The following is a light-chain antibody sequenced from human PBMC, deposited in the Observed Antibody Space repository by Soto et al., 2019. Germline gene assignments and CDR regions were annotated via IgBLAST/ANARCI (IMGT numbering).Light chain of an antibody. Sequence: QSALTQPASVSGSPGQSITISCTGTNSDVCTYNFVSWYQQYPGKAPKLIIYEVNNRPSGVSTRFSGSKSGNTASLTISGLQAEDEADYHCSSYTRTTTLVFGGGSKLTVL. CDR2: EVN. V-gene: IGLV2-14*01. J-gene: IGLJ2*01. CDR1: NSDVCTYNF. CDR3: SSYTRTTTLV.